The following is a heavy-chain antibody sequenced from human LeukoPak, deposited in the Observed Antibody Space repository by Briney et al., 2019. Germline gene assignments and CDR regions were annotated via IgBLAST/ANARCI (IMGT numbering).Heavy chain of an antibody. V-gene: IGHV3-48*04. CDR2: ISGSGSTI. D-gene: IGHD3-16*01. J-gene: IGHJ3*02. CDR3: ARVHPGDGGAFDI. Sequence: PGGSLRLSCAASGFTFSSYAMSWVRQAPGKGLEWVSAISGSGSTIYYADSVKGRFTISRDNAKNSLYLQMNSLRAEDTAVYYCARVHPGDGGAFDIWGQGTMVTVSS. CDR1: GFTFSSYA.